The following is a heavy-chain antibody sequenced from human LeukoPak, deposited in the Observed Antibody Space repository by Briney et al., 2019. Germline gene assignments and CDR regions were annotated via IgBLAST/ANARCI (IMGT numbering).Heavy chain of an antibody. CDR3: ARIECGGDCYPQPFEV. D-gene: IGHD2-21*02. Sequence: GASVKVSCKASGYTFTSYAMNWVRQAPGQGLEWMGWINTNTGNPTYAQGFTGRFVFSLDTSVSTAYLQISSLKAEDTAVYYCARIECGGDCYPQPFEVWGQGTLVTVSS. V-gene: IGHV7-4-1*02. CDR2: INTNTGNP. J-gene: IGHJ4*02. CDR1: GYTFTSYA.